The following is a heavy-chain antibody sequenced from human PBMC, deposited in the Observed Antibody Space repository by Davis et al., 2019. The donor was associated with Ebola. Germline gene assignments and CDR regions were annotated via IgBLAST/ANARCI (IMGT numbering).Heavy chain of an antibody. Sequence: PGGSLRLSCAASGFTFSAYNMNWVRQAPGKGLEWVSFISSSSNYINYADSVKGRVTISRDNAKNSLYLQMNGLRAEDTAVYYCARDLGYCSGTSCQPYYFDYWGPGTLVTVSS. J-gene: IGHJ4*02. CDR2: ISSSSNYI. V-gene: IGHV3-21*01. CDR1: GFTFSAYN. CDR3: ARDLGYCSGTSCQPYYFDY. D-gene: IGHD2-2*01.